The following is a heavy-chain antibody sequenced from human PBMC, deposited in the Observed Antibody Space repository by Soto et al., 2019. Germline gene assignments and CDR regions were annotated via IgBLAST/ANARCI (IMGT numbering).Heavy chain of an antibody. CDR2: ISAYNGNT. J-gene: IGHJ5*02. CDR3: ATDGRVYDFWSGSNWFDP. Sequence: AASVKVSCKASGYTFTSYGISWVPQSPGQGLEWMGWISAYNGNTDYAQKLQGRVTMPTDTFTSKAYMELRRVRCDDTAWYYCATDGRVYDFWSGSNWFDPWGQGTLVTVS. V-gene: IGHV1-18*01. D-gene: IGHD3-3*01. CDR1: GYTFTSYG.